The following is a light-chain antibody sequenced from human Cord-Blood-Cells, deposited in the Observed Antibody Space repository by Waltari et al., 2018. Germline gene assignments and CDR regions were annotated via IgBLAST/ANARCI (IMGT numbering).Light chain of an antibody. CDR3: QQYYSTPIT. CDR2: WAS. Sequence: DIVMTQSPDSLAVSLGERATINCKPSQSVLYSSNNKNYLAWYQQKPGKPPKLLIYWASTRESGVPDRFSGSGSGTDFTLTISSLQAEDVAVYYCQQYYSTPITFGQGTRLEIK. V-gene: IGKV4-1*01. CDR1: QSVLYSSNNKNY. J-gene: IGKJ5*01.